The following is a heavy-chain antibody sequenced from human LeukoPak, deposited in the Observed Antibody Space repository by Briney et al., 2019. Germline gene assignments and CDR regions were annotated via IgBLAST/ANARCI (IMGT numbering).Heavy chain of an antibody. J-gene: IGHJ4*02. Sequence: GGSLRLSCAASGFTFSTYWMSWVRQAPGKGLEWVANVNYDGSEKYYMDSVNGRFTISRDNAKNSLYLQMNSLRAEDTAVYYCARAPREWLLGYYFDYWGQGTLVTVSS. CDR2: VNYDGSEK. V-gene: IGHV3-7*01. CDR3: ARAPREWLLGYYFDY. D-gene: IGHD3-3*01. CDR1: GFTFSTYW.